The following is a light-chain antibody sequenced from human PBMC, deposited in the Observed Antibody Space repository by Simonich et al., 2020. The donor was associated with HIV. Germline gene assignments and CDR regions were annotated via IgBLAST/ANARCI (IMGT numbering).Light chain of an antibody. J-gene: IGLJ3*02. CDR2: DVS. CDR3: SSYTSRGTLV. V-gene: IGLV2-14*01. Sequence: QSALTQPASVSGSPGQSITIFCTGPSRDVGGYKYVPWYQQPPGKAPKLMIYDVSKRPSGVSNRFSGSKSGNTASLTISGLQAEDEADYYCSSYTSRGTLVFGGGTKVTVL. CDR1: SRDVGGYKY.